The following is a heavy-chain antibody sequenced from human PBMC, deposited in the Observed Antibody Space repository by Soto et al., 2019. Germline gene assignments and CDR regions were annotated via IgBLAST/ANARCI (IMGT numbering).Heavy chain of an antibody. J-gene: IGHJ6*02. V-gene: IGHV3-9*01. CDR3: AKDLKAGTSHYFYGLDV. CDR1: GFPFSSYD. D-gene: IGHD1-7*01. CDR2: ISWNSGSI. Sequence: LTLSCAASGFPFSSYDMHWVRQAPGKGLEWVSGISWNSGSIGYGDSVKGRFTISRDNAKNSLSLQMNSLRAEDTALYYCAKDLKAGTSHYFYGLDVWGQGTTVTVSS.